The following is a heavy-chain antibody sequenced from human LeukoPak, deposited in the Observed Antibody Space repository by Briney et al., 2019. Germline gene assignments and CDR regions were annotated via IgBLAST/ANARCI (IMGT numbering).Heavy chain of an antibody. V-gene: IGHV3-53*01. CDR1: GLSVSSKY. Sequence: PGGSLRLSCAASGLSVSSKYMNWVRQAPGKGLEWVSLLYSGGSTYYADSVKGRFTISRDSSKNTVYLQMNSLRAEDTAVYYCAKGGYIWGSYRLYAFDIWGQGTMVTVSS. J-gene: IGHJ3*02. CDR2: LYSGGST. D-gene: IGHD3-16*02. CDR3: AKGGYIWGSYRLYAFDI.